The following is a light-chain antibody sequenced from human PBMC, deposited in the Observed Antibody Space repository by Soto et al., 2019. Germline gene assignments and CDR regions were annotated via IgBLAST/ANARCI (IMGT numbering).Light chain of an antibody. CDR2: KAS. V-gene: IGKV1-5*03. J-gene: IGKJ4*01. CDR1: QSVSSW. CDR3: QQYKSYPLT. Sequence: DIQITQSPSTLSGSVGDRVTITCRASQSVSSWLAWYQQKPGKAPKLLIYKASTLQSGVPSRFSGSGSGTGFTLTISSLLPDDFATYYCQQYKSYPLTFGGGTKVDI.